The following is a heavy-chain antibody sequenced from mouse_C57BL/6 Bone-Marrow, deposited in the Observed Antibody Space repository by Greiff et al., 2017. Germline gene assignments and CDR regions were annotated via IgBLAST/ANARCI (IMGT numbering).Heavy chain of an antibody. CDR2: ISSGSSTI. V-gene: IGHV5-17*01. J-gene: IGHJ4*01. D-gene: IGHD1-1*01. CDR1: GFTFSDYG. Sequence: EVQLVESGGGLVKPGGSLKLSCAASGFTFSDYGMHWVRQAPEKGLEWVAYISSGSSTIYYADTVKGRFTISRDNAKNTLFLQMTSLRSEDTAMYYCARREELLRDMDYWGQGTSVTVSS. CDR3: ARREELLRDMDY.